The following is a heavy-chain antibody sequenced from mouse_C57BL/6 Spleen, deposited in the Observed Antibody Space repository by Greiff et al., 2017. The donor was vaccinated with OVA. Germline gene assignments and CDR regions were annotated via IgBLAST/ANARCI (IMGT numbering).Heavy chain of an antibody. CDR2: IDPETGGT. CDR1: GYTFTDYE. V-gene: IGHV1-15*01. Sequence: VKLMESGAELVRPGASVTLSCKASGYTFTDYEMHWVKQTPVHGLEWIGAIDPETGGTAYNQKFKGKAILTADKSSSTAYMELRSLTSEDSAVYYCTRSANYDYDGRFAYWGQGTLVTASA. J-gene: IGHJ3*01. D-gene: IGHD2-4*01. CDR3: TRSANYDYDGRFAY.